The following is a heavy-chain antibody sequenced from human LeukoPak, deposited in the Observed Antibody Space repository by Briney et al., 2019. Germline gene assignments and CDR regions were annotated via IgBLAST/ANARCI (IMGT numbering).Heavy chain of an antibody. V-gene: IGHV7-4-1*02. D-gene: IGHD4-23*01. Sequence: ASVKVSCKASGYTFTSSGISWVRQAPGQGLEWMGWINTNTGNPTYAQGFTGRFVFSLDTSVSTAYLQISSLKAEDTAVYYCARSMYGGNSGGVDYWGQGTLVTVSS. J-gene: IGHJ4*02. CDR3: ARSMYGGNSGGVDY. CDR2: INTNTGNP. CDR1: GYTFTSSG.